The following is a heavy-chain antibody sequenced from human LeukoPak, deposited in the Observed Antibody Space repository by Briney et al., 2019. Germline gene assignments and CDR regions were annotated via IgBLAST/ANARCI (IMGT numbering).Heavy chain of an antibody. CDR2: ISDSGSTI. J-gene: IGHJ4*02. D-gene: IGHD3-22*01. V-gene: IGHV3-11*04. Sequence: PGGSLRLSCEASGFTYSDYYMSWIRQAPGKGLDWVSYISDSGSTIYYADSVKGRFTISRDNAKNTLYLQMNSLRAEDTAVYYCARDMRYYYDSSGYYYYFDYWGQGTLVTVSS. CDR3: ARDMRYYYDSSGYYYYFDY. CDR1: GFTYSDYY.